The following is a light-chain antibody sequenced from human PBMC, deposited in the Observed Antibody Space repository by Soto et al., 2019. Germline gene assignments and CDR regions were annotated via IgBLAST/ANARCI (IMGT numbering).Light chain of an antibody. V-gene: IGKV3-15*01. CDR1: QSVSSN. J-gene: IGKJ2*01. CDR2: GAS. Sequence: EIVMTQSPATLSVSPGERGTLSCRASQSVSSNLAWYQQKPGQVPRLLIYGASTRATGIPARFSGSGSGTEFTLTISSLQSEDFAVYYCQQYNNWQYTVGQGTKLEIK. CDR3: QQYNNWQYT.